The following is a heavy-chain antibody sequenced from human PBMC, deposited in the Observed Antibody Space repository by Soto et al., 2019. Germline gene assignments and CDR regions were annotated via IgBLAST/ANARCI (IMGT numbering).Heavy chain of an antibody. CDR2: ISAYNGNT. CDR3: ARGGIRSYYDFWSGYSHWFDP. V-gene: IGHV1-18*01. CDR1: GYTFTSYG. J-gene: IGHJ5*02. Sequence: ASVKVSCKASGYTFTSYGISWVRQAPGQGLEWMGWISAYNGNTNYAQKLQGRVTMTTDTSTSTAYMELKSLRSDDTAVYYCARGGIRSYYDFWSGYSHWFDPWGQGTLVTVSS. D-gene: IGHD3-3*01.